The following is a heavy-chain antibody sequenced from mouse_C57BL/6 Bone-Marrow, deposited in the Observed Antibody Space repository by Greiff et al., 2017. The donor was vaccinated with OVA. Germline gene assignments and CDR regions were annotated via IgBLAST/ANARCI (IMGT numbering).Heavy chain of an antibody. D-gene: IGHD1-1*01. V-gene: IGHV5-9*01. J-gene: IGHJ2*01. CDR3: ARHEYYGSSQYYFDY. Sequence: EVQGVESGGGLVKPGGSLKLSCAASGFTFSSYTMSWVRQTPEKRLEWVATISGGGGNTYYPDSVKGRFTISRDNAKNTLYLQMSSLRSEDTALYYCARHEYYGSSQYYFDYWGQGTTLTVSS. CDR1: GFTFSSYT. CDR2: ISGGGGNT.